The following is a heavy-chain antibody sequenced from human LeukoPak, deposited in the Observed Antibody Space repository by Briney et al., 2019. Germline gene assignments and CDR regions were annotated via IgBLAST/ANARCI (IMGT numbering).Heavy chain of an antibody. CDR2: ISGSGGST. D-gene: IGHD2-15*01. Sequence: PGGSLRLSCAASGFTFSSYGMSWVRQAPGKGLEWVSGISGSGGSTYYVDSVKGRFTISRDNSKNTLYLQMNSLTVEGTAIYYCAKGSISGVVLVPATCAPNDYWGQGTLVTVSS. J-gene: IGHJ4*02. CDR3: AKGSISGVVLVPATCAPNDY. V-gene: IGHV3-23*01. CDR1: GFTFSSYG.